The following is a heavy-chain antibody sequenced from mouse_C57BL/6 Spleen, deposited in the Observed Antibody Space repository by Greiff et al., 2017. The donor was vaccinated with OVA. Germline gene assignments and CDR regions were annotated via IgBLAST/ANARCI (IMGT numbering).Heavy chain of an antibody. CDR3: ASPGDYDAFAY. D-gene: IGHD2-4*01. Sequence: VQLVESGPGLVAPSQSLSITCTVSGFSFTSYGVDWVRQSPGKGLEWLGVIWGVGSTNYNSALKSRLSISKDNSKSQVFLKMNSLQTDDTAMYYCASPGDYDAFAYWGQGTLVTVSA. CDR2: IWGVGST. V-gene: IGHV2-6*01. CDR1: GFSFTSYG. J-gene: IGHJ3*01.